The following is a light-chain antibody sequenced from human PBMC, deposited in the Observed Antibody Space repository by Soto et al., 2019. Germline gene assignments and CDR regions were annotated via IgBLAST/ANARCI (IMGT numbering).Light chain of an antibody. V-gene: IGKV3-20*01. CDR3: QQYGSSPGT. CDR2: ETS. Sequence: IVLTQSPGTLSLAPGERAXLXXXXSQSVRDSHLAWYQQKPGQAPSLLIYETSSRATGIPDRFRGSGSGTEFALTITRVEPEDVAMYFCQQYGSSPGTFGQGTKVDIK. J-gene: IGKJ1*01. CDR1: QSVRDSH.